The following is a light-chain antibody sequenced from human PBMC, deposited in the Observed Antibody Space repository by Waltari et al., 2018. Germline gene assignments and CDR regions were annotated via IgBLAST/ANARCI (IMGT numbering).Light chain of an antibody. Sequence: QSALTQPASVSGSPGQSIAISCTGTSSDVGGYNYVSWYQQYPGRAPNLMISSVSKRPSGVSNRFSGSKSGNTASLTISGLQAADEADYYCSSYTSGSTVIFGGGTKLTVL. CDR2: SVS. CDR1: SSDVGGYNY. CDR3: SSYTSGSTVI. J-gene: IGLJ2*01. V-gene: IGLV2-14*03.